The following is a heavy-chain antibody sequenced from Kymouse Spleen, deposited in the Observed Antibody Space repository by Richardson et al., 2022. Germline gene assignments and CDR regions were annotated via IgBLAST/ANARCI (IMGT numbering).Heavy chain of an antibody. CDR2: ISWNSGSI. J-gene: IGHJ4*02. V-gene: IGHV3-9*01. D-gene: IGHD1-7*01. Sequence: EVQLVESGGGLVQPGRSLRLSCAASGFTFDDYAMHWVRQAPGKGLEWVSGISWNSGSIGYADSVKGRFTISRDNAKNSLYLQMNSLRAEDTALYYCAKDGGTGTTRFDYWGQGTLVTVSS. CDR1: GFTFDDYA. CDR3: AKDGGTGTTRFDY.